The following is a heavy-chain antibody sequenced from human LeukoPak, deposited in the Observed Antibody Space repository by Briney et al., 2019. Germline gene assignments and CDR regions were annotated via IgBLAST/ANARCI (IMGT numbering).Heavy chain of an antibody. D-gene: IGHD6-19*01. CDR1: AYTFTGYF. Sequence: ASVRVSCKASAYTFTGYFMHWVRQAAGQGLEWMGWMNPDSGGTNYAQKFQGRVTMTRDTSISTTYMEVSRLRSDDTAVYYCAREGSGWYGNFDYWGQGTLVTVSS. V-gene: IGHV1-2*02. J-gene: IGHJ4*02. CDR2: MNPDSGGT. CDR3: AREGSGWYGNFDY.